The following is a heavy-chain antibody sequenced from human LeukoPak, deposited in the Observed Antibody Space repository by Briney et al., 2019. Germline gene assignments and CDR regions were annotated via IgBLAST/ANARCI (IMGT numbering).Heavy chain of an antibody. CDR2: IRYDGYTK. CDR3: ARDFSSLAFDI. CDR1: GFTFSSQG. Sequence: PGGSLRLSCAASGFTFSSQGMHWVRQAPGKGLEWVAFIRYDGYTKYYADSVKGRFIISRDNSKNTLYLQMNSLRAEDTAVYYCARDFSSLAFDIWGQGTMVTVSS. V-gene: IGHV3-30*02. J-gene: IGHJ3*02. D-gene: IGHD6-19*01.